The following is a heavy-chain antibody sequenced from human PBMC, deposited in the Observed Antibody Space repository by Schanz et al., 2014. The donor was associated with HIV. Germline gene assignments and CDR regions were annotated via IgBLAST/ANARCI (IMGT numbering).Heavy chain of an antibody. CDR1: GFTFDDYA. V-gene: IGHV3-33*06. Sequence: VQLVESGGGLVQPGRSLRLSCAASGFTFDDYAMHWVRQAPGKGLEWVAVIWYGGSNKYYADSVKGRFTISRDNSKNTLYLQMNSLRAEDTAVYYCAKIISGSPYYYYGMDVWGQGTTVTVSS. CDR2: IWYGGSNK. D-gene: IGHD1-26*01. J-gene: IGHJ6*02. CDR3: AKIISGSPYYYYGMDV.